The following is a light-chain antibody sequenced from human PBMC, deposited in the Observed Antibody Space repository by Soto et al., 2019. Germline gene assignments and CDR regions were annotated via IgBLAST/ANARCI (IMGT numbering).Light chain of an antibody. CDR1: QSIGSW. J-gene: IGKJ3*01. V-gene: IGKV1-5*03. CDR2: KAS. CDR3: QQYSVYSA. Sequence: DIQMTQSPSALSASVGDSVTITCRASQSIGSWLAWYQQKPWKVPKLLIYKASSLESGVPSRFSGSGSGTEFTLTISSLQPDDSATYYCQQYSVYSAFGPGTKVGI.